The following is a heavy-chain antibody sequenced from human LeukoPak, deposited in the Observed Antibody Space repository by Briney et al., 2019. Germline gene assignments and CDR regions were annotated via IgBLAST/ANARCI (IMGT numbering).Heavy chain of an antibody. D-gene: IGHD7-27*01. V-gene: IGHV4-59*01. CDR1: GGSISSSY. CDR3: AREVTYGRTGDYFDY. CDR2: IYYSGST. J-gene: IGHJ4*02. Sequence: KPSETLSLTGTVSGGSISSSYWSWIRQPPGKGLEWIGYIYYSGSTNYNPSLKSRITISVDTSKNQFSLRLSSVTAADTAVYYCAREVTYGRTGDYFDYWGQGTLVTVSS.